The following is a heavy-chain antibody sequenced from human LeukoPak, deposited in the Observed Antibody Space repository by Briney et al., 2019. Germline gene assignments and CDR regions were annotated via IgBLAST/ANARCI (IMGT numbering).Heavy chain of an antibody. CDR2: LYRGGNT. V-gene: IGHV3-53*01. CDR3: ARLGIAEAGILGYFDY. D-gene: IGHD6-13*01. J-gene: IGHJ4*02. CDR1: GFTVSSSY. Sequence: PGGSLRLSCAASGFTVSSSYMSWVRQAPGKGLEWVSVLYRGGNTYYADSVKGRFTVSRDNSQNTLYLQMNSLRAEDTAVYYCARLGIAEAGILGYFDYWGQEILVTVSS.